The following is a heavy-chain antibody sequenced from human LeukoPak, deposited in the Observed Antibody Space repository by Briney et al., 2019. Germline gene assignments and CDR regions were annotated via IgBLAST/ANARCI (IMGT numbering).Heavy chain of an antibody. V-gene: IGHV3-30*04. CDR1: ELTFSNHA. J-gene: IGHJ6*03. CDR3: ARDTGNGYTPPHYYYYMDV. CDR2: ISYNGGNK. D-gene: IGHD5-24*01. Sequence: GRSLRLSCAASELTFSNHAMHWARQAPGKGLEGLAVISYNGGNKYYSETVKGGVTISRGNSKNTLYMQMNSLRGEDTAVYYCARDTGNGYTPPHYYYYMDVWGKGTTVTVSS.